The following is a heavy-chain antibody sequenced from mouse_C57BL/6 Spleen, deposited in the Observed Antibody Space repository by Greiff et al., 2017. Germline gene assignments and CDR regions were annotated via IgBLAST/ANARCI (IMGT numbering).Heavy chain of an antibody. CDR2: IDPETGGT. CDR3: TAGYVDY. CDR1: GYTFTDYE. Sequence: VKLQESGAELVRPGASVTLSCKASGYTFTDYEMHWVKQTPVHGLEWIGAIDPETGGTAYNQKFKGKAILTADKSSSTAYMELRSLTSEDSAVYYCTAGYVDYWGQGTTLTVSS. V-gene: IGHV1-15*01. J-gene: IGHJ2*01.